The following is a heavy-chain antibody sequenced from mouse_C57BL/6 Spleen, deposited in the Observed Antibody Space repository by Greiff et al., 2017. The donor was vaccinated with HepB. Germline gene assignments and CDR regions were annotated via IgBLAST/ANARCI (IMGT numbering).Heavy chain of an antibody. J-gene: IGHJ1*03. CDR2: ISDGGSYT. Sequence: EVKLVESGGGLVKPGGSLKLSCAASGFTFSSYAMSWVRQTPEKRLEWVATISDGGSYTYYPDNVKGRFTISRDNAKNNLYLQMSHLKSEDTAMYYCASGGGYFDVWGTGTTVTVSS. CDR3: ASGGGYFDV. V-gene: IGHV5-4*03. CDR1: GFTFSSYA.